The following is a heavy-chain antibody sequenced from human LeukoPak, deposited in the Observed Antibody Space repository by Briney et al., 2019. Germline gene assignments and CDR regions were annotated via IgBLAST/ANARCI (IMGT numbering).Heavy chain of an antibody. Sequence: SETLSLTCAVHGGSFSGYYWSWIRQPPGKGLEWIGEINHSGSTNYKPSLKSRVTISVDTSKNQFSLKLSSVTAAGTAVYYCARGRGVVVPAAIRGANWFDPWGQGTLVTVSS. CDR3: ARGRGVVVPAAIRGANWFDP. CDR2: INHSGST. D-gene: IGHD2-2*01. V-gene: IGHV4-34*01. J-gene: IGHJ5*02. CDR1: GGSFSGYY.